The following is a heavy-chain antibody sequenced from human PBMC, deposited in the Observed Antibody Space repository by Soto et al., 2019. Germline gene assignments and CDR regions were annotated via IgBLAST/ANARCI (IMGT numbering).Heavy chain of an antibody. J-gene: IGHJ4*02. CDR1: GFTFSSYT. CDR2: ISGDGDIT. V-gene: IGHV3-23*01. CDR3: ARGLMATKN. Sequence: GGSLRLSCAASGFTFSSYTMTWVRQAPGQGLEWVSVISGDGDITYYADSVKGRFTISRDNAKNSLYLQMNSLRAEDTAVYYCARGLMATKNWGQGTLVTVSS. D-gene: IGHD5-12*01.